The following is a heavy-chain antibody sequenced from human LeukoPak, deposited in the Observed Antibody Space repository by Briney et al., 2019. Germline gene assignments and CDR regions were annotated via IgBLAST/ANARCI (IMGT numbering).Heavy chain of an antibody. CDR3: AREVIGYSNIDY. Sequence: ASVKVSCKASGYTFTNYYIHWVRQAPGQGLEWMGVINPSGGNRNYAQKFEGRIAVTSDTSTSTVYMELSGLRSEDTAIYYCAREVIGYSNIDYWGQGTLVTVSS. V-gene: IGHV1-46*01. D-gene: IGHD6-13*01. CDR1: GYTFTNYY. J-gene: IGHJ4*02. CDR2: INPSGGNR.